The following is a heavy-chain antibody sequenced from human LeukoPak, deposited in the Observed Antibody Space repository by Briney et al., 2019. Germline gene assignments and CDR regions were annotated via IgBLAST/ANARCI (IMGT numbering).Heavy chain of an antibody. Sequence: GESLKISCKGSGYSFTTYWIGWVRQMPGKGLEWMGIIYPGDSDTTYSPSFQGQVTISADKSISTAYLQWSSLKASDSAMYYCARHLGSWAKTSSYGMDVWGQGTTVTVSS. D-gene: IGHD6-13*01. CDR1: GYSFTTYW. J-gene: IGHJ6*02. CDR2: IYPGDSDT. CDR3: ARHLGSWAKTSSYGMDV. V-gene: IGHV5-51*01.